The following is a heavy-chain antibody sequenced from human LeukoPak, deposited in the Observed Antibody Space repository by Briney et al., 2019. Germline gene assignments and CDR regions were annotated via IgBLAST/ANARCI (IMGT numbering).Heavy chain of an antibody. D-gene: IGHD3-10*01. CDR1: GYSISSGYY. V-gene: IGHV4-38-2*02. J-gene: IGHJ4*02. CDR2: IYHSGRT. Sequence: SETLSLTCTVSGYSISSGYYWGWIRQPPGKGLEWIGSIYHSGRTFYNPSLKSRVTISVDTSKNQFSLKLSSVTAADTAVYYCARGGRVRGIDYWGQGTLVTVSS. CDR3: ARGGRVRGIDY.